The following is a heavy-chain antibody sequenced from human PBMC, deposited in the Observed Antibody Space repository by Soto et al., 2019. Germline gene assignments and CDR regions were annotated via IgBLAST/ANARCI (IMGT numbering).Heavy chain of an antibody. CDR3: AKDQTDVTLFDY. D-gene: IGHD2-21*02. Sequence: EVQLLESGGGFVQPGGSLRRSCAASGFSVSSLAMSGVRQAPGKGLEWVSSISGRGVDTLYADSVKGRFTISRDNSRNTLDLQVNSLRAEDTAVYYCAKDQTDVTLFDYWGQGTLVTVSS. CDR1: GFSVSSLA. J-gene: IGHJ4*02. V-gene: IGHV3-23*01. CDR2: ISGRGVDT.